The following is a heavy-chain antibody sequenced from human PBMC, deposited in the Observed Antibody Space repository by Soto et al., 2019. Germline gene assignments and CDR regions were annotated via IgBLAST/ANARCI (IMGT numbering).Heavy chain of an antibody. V-gene: IGHV3-33*01. D-gene: IGHD4-17*01. J-gene: IGHJ4*02. CDR3: ARDVGYGDYADY. Sequence: QVQLVESGGGVVQPGRSLRLSCAASGFTFSSYGMHWVRQAPGKGLEWVAVIWYDGSNKYYADSVKGRMTISRDNSKNKLHLQMNSLRDEDTAVYYCARDVGYGDYADYWGQGTLVTVSS. CDR2: IWYDGSNK. CDR1: GFTFSSYG.